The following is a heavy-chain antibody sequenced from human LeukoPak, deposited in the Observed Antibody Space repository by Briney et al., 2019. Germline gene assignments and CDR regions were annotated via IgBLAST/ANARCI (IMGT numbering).Heavy chain of an antibody. CDR2: INHSGST. Sequence: SETLSLTCAVYGGSFSGYYWSWICQPPGKGLEWIGEINHSGSTNYNPSLKSRVTISVDTSKNQFSLKLSSVTAADTAVYYCARQPGRWLGIDYWGQGTLVTVSS. CDR3: ARQPGRWLGIDY. J-gene: IGHJ4*02. CDR1: GGSFSGYY. V-gene: IGHV4-34*01. D-gene: IGHD4-23*01.